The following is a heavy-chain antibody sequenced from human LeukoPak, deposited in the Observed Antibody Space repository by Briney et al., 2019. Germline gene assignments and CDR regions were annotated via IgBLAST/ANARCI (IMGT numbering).Heavy chain of an antibody. Sequence: GGSLRLSCAASGFTVSSNYMSWVRQAPGKGLEWVSVIYSGGSTYYADSVKGRFTISRDNSKNTLYLQMNSLRAEDTAVYYCAREEQQLVPYYYYGMDVWGQGTTVTVSS. D-gene: IGHD6-13*01. J-gene: IGHJ6*02. CDR3: AREEQQLVPYYYYGMDV. CDR1: GFTVSSNY. CDR2: IYSGGST. V-gene: IGHV3-66*01.